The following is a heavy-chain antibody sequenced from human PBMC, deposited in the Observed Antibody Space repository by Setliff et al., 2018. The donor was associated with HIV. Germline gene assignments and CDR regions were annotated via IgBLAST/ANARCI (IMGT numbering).Heavy chain of an antibody. J-gene: IGHJ4*02. CDR1: GGSISRNIYF. CDR2: IYYSESA. Sequence: PSETLSLTCTVSGGSISRNIYFWGWIRQPPGKGLEWIGSIYYSESAYYNSSLRSRLTISVDTSKNQFSLKLKSVTAADTAVYYCASQVTGYHDFWSGYLGYFDYWGRGLLVTVSS. V-gene: IGHV4-39*01. D-gene: IGHD3-3*01. CDR3: ASQVTGYHDFWSGYLGYFDY.